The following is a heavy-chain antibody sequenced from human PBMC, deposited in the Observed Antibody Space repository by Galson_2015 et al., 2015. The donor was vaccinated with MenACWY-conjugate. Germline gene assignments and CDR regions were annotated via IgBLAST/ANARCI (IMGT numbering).Heavy chain of an antibody. J-gene: IGHJ4*02. Sequence: PALVKPTQTLTLTCSFSGFSLSTGQVGVGWIRQPPGKALEWLTLIYWDDDKRYSPSLRSRVSITKDTPRNQVVPIMYDMDPVDTATYYCAHRQIRGGPGWNEGVFDYWGQGILVTVSS. V-gene: IGHV2-5*02. CDR2: IYWDDDK. CDR3: AHRQIRGGPGWNEGVFDY. CDR1: GFSLSTGQVG. D-gene: IGHD1-1*01.